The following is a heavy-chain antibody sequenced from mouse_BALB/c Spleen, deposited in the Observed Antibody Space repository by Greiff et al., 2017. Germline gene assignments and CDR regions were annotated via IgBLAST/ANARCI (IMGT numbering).Heavy chain of an antibody. V-gene: IGHV1-7*01. J-gene: IGHJ2*01. Sequence: QVQLKESGAELAKPGASVKMSCKASGYTFTSYWMHWVKQRPGQGLEWIGYINPSTGYTEYNQKFKDKATLTADKSSSTAYMQLSSLTSEDSAVYYCAKDDYPFDYGGQGTTRTVSS. CDR1: GYTFTSYW. CDR3: AKDDYPFDY. D-gene: IGHD2-4*01. CDR2: INPSTGYT.